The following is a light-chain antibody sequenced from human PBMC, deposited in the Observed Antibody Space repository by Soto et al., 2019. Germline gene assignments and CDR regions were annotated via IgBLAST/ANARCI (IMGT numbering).Light chain of an antibody. V-gene: IGLV1-47*02. CDR2: SNY. J-gene: IGLJ3*02. Sequence: QLVLTQPPSASGTPGQRVTISCSGSSSNIGSKYVYWYQQLPGTAPKLLIYSNYQRPSGVPDRFSGSKSGTSASLAISGLRSEDEADYYCAAWDDSLSAWVFGGGTKLTVL. CDR3: AAWDDSLSAWV. CDR1: SSNIGSKY.